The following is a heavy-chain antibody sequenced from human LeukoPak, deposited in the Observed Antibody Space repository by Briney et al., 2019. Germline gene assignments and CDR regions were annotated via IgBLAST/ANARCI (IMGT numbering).Heavy chain of an antibody. CDR3: ARRFGRFGELDY. D-gene: IGHD3-10*01. CDR1: GGSISSYY. V-gene: IGHV4-4*07. Sequence: SETLSLTCTVSGGSISSYYWSWIRQPAGKGLEWIGRIYTSGSTNYNPSLKSRVTMSVDTSKNHFSLKLTSVTAADTAVYYCARRFGRFGELDYWGQGTLVTVSS. CDR2: IYTSGST. J-gene: IGHJ4*02.